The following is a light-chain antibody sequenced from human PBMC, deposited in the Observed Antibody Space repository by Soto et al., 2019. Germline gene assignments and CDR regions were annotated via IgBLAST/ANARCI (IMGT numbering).Light chain of an antibody. CDR3: QQRSNWPPIT. J-gene: IGKJ5*01. CDR1: QSVSSY. Sequence: EIVLTQSPATLSLSPGERATLSCRASQSVSSYLAWYQQKPGQAPRLLIYDASNRATGIPARFSGSGSGTDFPLTIRNLEPEDFAVYYCQQRSNWPPITFGQGTRLEIK. V-gene: IGKV3-11*01. CDR2: DAS.